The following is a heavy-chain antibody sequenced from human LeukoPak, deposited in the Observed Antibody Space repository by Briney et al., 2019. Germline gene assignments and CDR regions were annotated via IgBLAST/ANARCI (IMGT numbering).Heavy chain of an antibody. D-gene: IGHD1-26*01. J-gene: IGHJ4*02. Sequence: GGSLRLSCAASGFTFSSFAMSWVRQAPGKGLEWVSAISGSGGSTYYADSVKGRFTISRDNSKNTLYLQMNSLRAEDTAVYYCPRAAPQWELPYNFDYWGQGTLVTVSS. CDR1: GFTFSSFA. CDR2: ISGSGGST. V-gene: IGHV3-23*01. CDR3: PRAAPQWELPYNFDY.